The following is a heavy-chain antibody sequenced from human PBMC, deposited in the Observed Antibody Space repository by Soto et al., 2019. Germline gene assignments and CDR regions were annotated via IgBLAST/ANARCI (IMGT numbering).Heavy chain of an antibody. Sequence: QVQLVQSGAEVKKPGSSVKVSCKASGGTFSSYAISWVRQAPGQGLEWMGGIIPIFGTANYAQKFQGRVTITADKSTSTAYMELSSLRSEDTAVYYCVRSHYDRSGYYYVVPFDYWGQGTLVTVSS. CDR1: GGTFSSYA. CDR2: IIPIFGTA. D-gene: IGHD3-22*01. J-gene: IGHJ4*02. V-gene: IGHV1-69*06. CDR3: VRSHYDRSGYYYVVPFDY.